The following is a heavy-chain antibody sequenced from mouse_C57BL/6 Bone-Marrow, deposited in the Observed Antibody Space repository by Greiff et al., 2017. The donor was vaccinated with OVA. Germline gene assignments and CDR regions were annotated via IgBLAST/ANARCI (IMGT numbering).Heavy chain of an antibody. CDR1: GYTFTSYW. CDR3: ARYYCGSSPYWDLDV. Sequence: QVQLQQPGAELVRPGTSVKLSCKASGYTFTSYWMHWVKQRPGQGLEWIGVIDPSDSYTNYNQKFKGKATLTVDTSSSTAYMQLSSLTSEDSAVYYCARYYCGSSPYWDLDVWGTGTTVTVSS. V-gene: IGHV1-59*01. CDR2: IDPSDSYT. J-gene: IGHJ1*03. D-gene: IGHD1-1*01.